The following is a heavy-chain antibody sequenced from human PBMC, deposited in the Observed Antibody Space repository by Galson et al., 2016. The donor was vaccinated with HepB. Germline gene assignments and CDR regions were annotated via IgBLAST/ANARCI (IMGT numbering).Heavy chain of an antibody. J-gene: IGHJ4*01. V-gene: IGHV3-7*01. CDR3: ARGRSLGD. Sequence: SLXXXCATSGXXFSXXXMTXXXQAXXKGLEXVAXINQDGRQKYYVDSGKGRFTISRENAKNSLYLQMNSLRAXDTALYYCARGRSLGDWGXGAQVXLSS. CDR2: INQDGRQK. CDR1: GXXFSXXX. D-gene: IGHD7-27*01.